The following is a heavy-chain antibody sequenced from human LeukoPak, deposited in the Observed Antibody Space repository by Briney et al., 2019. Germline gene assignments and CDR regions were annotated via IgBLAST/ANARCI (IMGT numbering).Heavy chain of an antibody. J-gene: IGHJ4*02. CDR2: IYSGGST. D-gene: IGHD3-10*01. CDR3: ARDGGYGSGLFDY. V-gene: IGHV3-66*02. Sequence: GGSLRLSCAASGFTVSSNYMSWVRQAPGKGLEWVSVIYSGGSTYHADSVKGRFTISRDNSKNTLYLQMNSLRAEDTAVYYCARDGGYGSGLFDYWRQGTLVTVSS. CDR1: GFTVSSNY.